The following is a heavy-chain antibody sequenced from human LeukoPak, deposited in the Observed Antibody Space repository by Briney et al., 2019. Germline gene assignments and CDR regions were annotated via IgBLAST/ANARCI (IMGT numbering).Heavy chain of an antibody. CDR2: INDNGGRT. CDR1: GFTFSRYA. V-gene: IGHV3-64*04. Sequence: GGSLRLSCSASGFTFSRYAMHWVRQAPGKGLEYVSGINDNGGRTHYADSVKGRFTISRDNSKNTLYLQMNSLRAEDTAVYYCAKSRVGYDYWGQGTLVTVSS. J-gene: IGHJ4*02. D-gene: IGHD1-26*01. CDR3: AKSRVGYDY.